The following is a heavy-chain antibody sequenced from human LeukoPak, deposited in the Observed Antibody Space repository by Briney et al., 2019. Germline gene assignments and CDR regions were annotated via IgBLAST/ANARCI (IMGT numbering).Heavy chain of an antibody. Sequence: PGGSLRLSCAASGFIFNNYGLHWVRQPPGKGLEWVAFIPHDDNTRHYADSVKGRFTISRDNAKNTLYLQMNSLRAEDTAVYYCARAVDYDWGQGTLVTVSS. D-gene: IGHD4/OR15-4a*01. CDR1: GFIFNNYG. V-gene: IGHV3-30*12. J-gene: IGHJ4*02. CDR2: IPHDDNTR. CDR3: ARAVDYD.